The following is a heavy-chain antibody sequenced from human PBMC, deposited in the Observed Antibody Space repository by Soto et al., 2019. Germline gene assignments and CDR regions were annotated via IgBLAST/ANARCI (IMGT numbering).Heavy chain of an antibody. CDR2: ISAYNGNT. V-gene: IGHV1-18*01. J-gene: IGHJ4*02. D-gene: IGHD3-22*01. CDR3: AREYYYDSSGPVPYFDY. CDR1: GYTFTSYG. Sequence: ASVKVSCKASGYTFTSYGISCVRQAPGQGLEWMGWISAYNGNTNYAQKLQGRVTMTTDTSTSTAYMELRSLRSDDTAVYYCAREYYYDSSGPVPYFDYWGQGTLVTVSS.